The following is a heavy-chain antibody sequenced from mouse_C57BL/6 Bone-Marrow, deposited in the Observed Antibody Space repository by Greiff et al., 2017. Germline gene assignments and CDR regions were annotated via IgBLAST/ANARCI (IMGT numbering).Heavy chain of an antibody. CDR2: IYPGGGYT. D-gene: IGHD1-1*01. CDR1: GYTFTNYW. J-gene: IGHJ1*03. CDR3: ARVTTVVATDWYFDV. Sequence: VQVVESGAELVRPGTSVKMSCKASGYTFTNYWIGWAKQRPGHGLEWIGDIYPGGGYTNYNEKFKGKATLTADKSSSTAYMQFSSLTSEDSAIYYCARVTTVVATDWYFDVWGTGTTVTVSS. V-gene: IGHV1-63*01.